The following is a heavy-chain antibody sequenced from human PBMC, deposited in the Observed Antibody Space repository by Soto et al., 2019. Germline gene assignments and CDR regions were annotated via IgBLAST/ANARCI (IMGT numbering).Heavy chain of an antibody. CDR1: GYTFTSYG. CDR3: ARVLPPFDP. J-gene: IGHJ5*02. CDR2: VNAYTGTT. Sequence: QVKLGQSGAEVKKPGASVKVSCKASGYTFTSYGISWVRQAPGQGLEWMGWVNAYTGTTNYAQKLQGRVAMTTDTSTSTAYMELRSLRSDDTAGYYCARVLPPFDPWGQGTLVTVSS. V-gene: IGHV1-18*01.